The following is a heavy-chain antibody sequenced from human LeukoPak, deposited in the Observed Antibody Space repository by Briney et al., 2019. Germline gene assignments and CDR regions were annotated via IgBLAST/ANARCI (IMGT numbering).Heavy chain of an antibody. CDR1: GASVSNSY. Sequence: RSSETLSLTCSVSGASVSNSYWIWIRQPAGKGLEWIGRVYTLGGTSYNPSLKSRVTMSVDTSKNQLSLTLTSVTAADTGVYFCAKVNILQWSPVAFRSDPWGQGTLVTVSS. CDR3: AKVNILQWSPVAFRSDP. V-gene: IGHV4-4*07. D-gene: IGHD3-3*01. J-gene: IGHJ5*02. CDR2: VYTLGGT.